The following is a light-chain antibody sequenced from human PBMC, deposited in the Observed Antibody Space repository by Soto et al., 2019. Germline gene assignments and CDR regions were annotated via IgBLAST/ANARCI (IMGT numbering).Light chain of an antibody. V-gene: IGLV1-40*01. CDR3: QAYDYSLAAFV. J-gene: IGLJ3*02. CDR1: KSNLGAGYG. CDR2: GNR. Sequence: SVLTQPPSVSGAPGQRVTISCTGNKSNLGAGYGVHWYQQLPGAAPKLVVFGNRNRPSGVPERFSGSKSGTSASLAITGLQAEDEADYYCQAYDYSLAAFVFGGGTKLTVL.